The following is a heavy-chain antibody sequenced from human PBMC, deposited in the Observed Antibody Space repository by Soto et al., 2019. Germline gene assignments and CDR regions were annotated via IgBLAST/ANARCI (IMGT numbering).Heavy chain of an antibody. V-gene: IGHV1-2*02. CDR1: EYSFTGYY. D-gene: IGHD4-4*01. CDR3: ARDPRGSTETTKKALDL. Sequence: QVQLVQSGAELKKPGASVKVSCKASEYSFTGYYMHWVRQAPGQGLEWVGWINPISGGIHYAQKFQGRVTVTRDTSTGTAYMELSSLRSDDTVMYYCARDPRGSTETTKKALDLWGQGTMVTVSS. J-gene: IGHJ3*01. CDR2: INPISGGI.